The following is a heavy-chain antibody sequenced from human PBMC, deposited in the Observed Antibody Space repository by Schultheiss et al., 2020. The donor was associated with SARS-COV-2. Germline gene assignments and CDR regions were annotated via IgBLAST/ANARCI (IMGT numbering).Heavy chain of an antibody. CDR1: GYTFTGYY. CDR3: ARGLPYSSSWYYGY. D-gene: IGHD6-13*01. J-gene: IGHJ4*02. Sequence: ASVKVSCKASGYTFTGYYMHWVRQAPGQGLEWMGWINPNSGGTNYARKFQGRVTMTRDTSISTAYMELSRLRSDDTAVYYCARGLPYSSSWYYGYWGQGTLVTVSS. V-gene: IGHV1-2*02. CDR2: INPNSGGT.